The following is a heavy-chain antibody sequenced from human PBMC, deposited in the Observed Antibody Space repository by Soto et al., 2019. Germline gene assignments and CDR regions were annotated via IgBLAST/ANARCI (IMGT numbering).Heavy chain of an antibody. CDR2: INHSGST. CDR3: ARSVAAARANWFDP. Sequence: SETLSLTCAVYGGSFSGYYWSWIRQPPGKGLEWIGEINHSGSTNYNPSLKSRVTISVDTSKNQFSLKLSSVTAADTAVYYCARSVAAARANWFDPWGQGTLVTVS. J-gene: IGHJ5*02. D-gene: IGHD6-6*01. V-gene: IGHV4-34*01. CDR1: GGSFSGYY.